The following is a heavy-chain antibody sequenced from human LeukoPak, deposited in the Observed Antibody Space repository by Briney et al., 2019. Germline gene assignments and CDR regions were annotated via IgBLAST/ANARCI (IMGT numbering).Heavy chain of an antibody. CDR3: VRDRELAY. Sequence: SETLSLTCTVSGGSISSGGYYWSWIRQPPGKGLEWIGYIYHSGSTYYNPSLKSRVTISVDRSKNQFSLKLSSVTAADTAVYYCVRDRELAYWGQGILVTVSS. CDR2: IYHSGST. CDR1: GGSISSGGYY. V-gene: IGHV4-30-2*01. D-gene: IGHD1-1*01. J-gene: IGHJ4*02.